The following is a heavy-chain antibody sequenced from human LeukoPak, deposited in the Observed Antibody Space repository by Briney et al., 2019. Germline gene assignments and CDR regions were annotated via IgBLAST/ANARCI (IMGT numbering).Heavy chain of an antibody. D-gene: IGHD5-18*01. V-gene: IGHV3-23*01. J-gene: IGHJ6*01. CDR3: AKSGYSYGHLNYYCGMDV. CDR2: ISGGGGST. Sequence: PGGCLRLSCAASGFTFSSTAMSRVRQAPGKGREWGSAISGGGGSTYYADSVKGRFTISRDNSKHTLYLQMNTLRAEDTAVYYCAKSGYSYGHLNYYCGMDVWGQGTTVTVSS. CDR1: GFTFSSTA.